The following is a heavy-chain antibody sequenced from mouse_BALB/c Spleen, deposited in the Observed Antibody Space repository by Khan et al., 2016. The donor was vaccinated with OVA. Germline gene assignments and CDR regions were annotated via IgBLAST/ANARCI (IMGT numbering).Heavy chain of an antibody. CDR2: INYSGST. V-gene: IGHV3-8*02. CDR1: GDSITSGY. Sequence: MQLEESGPSLVKPSQTLSLTCSVTGDSITSGYWNWIRKFPGNKLEYMGYINYSGSTYYNPSLKSRISITRDTSKNQYSLHLNSVTTEDTATYFCARYNGFYYFDYWGQGTTLTGSS. D-gene: IGHD1-2*01. J-gene: IGHJ2*01. CDR3: ARYNGFYYFDY.